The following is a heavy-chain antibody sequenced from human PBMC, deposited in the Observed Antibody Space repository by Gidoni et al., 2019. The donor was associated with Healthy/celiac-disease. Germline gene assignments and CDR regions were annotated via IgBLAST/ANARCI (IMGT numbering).Heavy chain of an antibody. D-gene: IGHD3-10*01. J-gene: IGHJ4*02. V-gene: IGHV3-7*01. Sequence: EVQLVESGGGLVQPGGSLRLSCAASGFTFSRYWMCWVRQAPGKGLEWVANIKKDGSEKYYVGSVKGRLTISRDNAKISLYLQMNSLKAEDTAVYYCARERPYGSGLDYWGQGTLVTVSS. CDR1: GFTFSRYW. CDR3: ARERPYGSGLDY. CDR2: IKKDGSEK.